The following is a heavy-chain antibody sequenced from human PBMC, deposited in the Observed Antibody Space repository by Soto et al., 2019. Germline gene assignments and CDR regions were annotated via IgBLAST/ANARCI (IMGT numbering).Heavy chain of an antibody. J-gene: IGHJ3*02. CDR1: GGSISSSSYY. V-gene: IGHV4-39*01. D-gene: IGHD3-22*01. CDR3: ASRFDLYYYDSRTEDI. CDR2: IYYSGST. Sequence: QLQLQESGPGLVKPSETLSLTCTVSGGSISSSSYYWGWIRQPPGKGLEWIGSIYYSGSTYYNPSLQSRVTISVDTSKNQFSLKLSSVTAADTAVYYCASRFDLYYYDSRTEDIWGQGTMVTVSS.